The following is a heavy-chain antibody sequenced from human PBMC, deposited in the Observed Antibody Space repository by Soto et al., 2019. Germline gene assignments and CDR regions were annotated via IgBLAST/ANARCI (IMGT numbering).Heavy chain of an antibody. V-gene: IGHV3-15*01. CDR1: GFTLSNAW. CDR2: IKSRSDGGTP. D-gene: IGHD3-3*01. CDR3: TTDTRRISVFGVPWDS. Sequence: EVQLEESGGGPVEPGGSLRLSCAASGFTLSNAWMNWVRHTPGRGLEWVGSIKSRSDGGTPEYGAPVTGRFTISRDDSLTTVYLQLNSLTAEDTGVYYCTTDTRRISVFGVPWDSWGQGTLVTVSS. J-gene: IGHJ4*02.